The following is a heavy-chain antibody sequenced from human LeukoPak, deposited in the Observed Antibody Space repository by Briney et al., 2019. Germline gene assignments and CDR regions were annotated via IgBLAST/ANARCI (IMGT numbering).Heavy chain of an antibody. CDR2: IKQDGSEK. CDR1: GFTFSSYW. CDR3: ARDIRIGYCSGGSCYSYFDY. V-gene: IGHV3-7*01. D-gene: IGHD2-15*01. J-gene: IGHJ4*02. Sequence: GGSLRLSCAASGFTFSSYWMSWVRKAPGKGLEWVANIKQDGSEKYYVDSVKGRFTISIDNAKNSLYLQMNSLRAEDTAVYYCARDIRIGYCSGGSCYSYFDYWGQGTLVTVSS.